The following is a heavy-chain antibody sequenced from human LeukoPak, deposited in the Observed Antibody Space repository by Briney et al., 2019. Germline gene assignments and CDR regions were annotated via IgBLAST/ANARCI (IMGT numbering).Heavy chain of an antibody. J-gene: IGHJ6*02. CDR2: IYSGGST. CDR3: ARDHSSGYKGGYYYGMDV. V-gene: IGHV3-66*01. D-gene: IGHD3-22*01. Sequence: GGSLRLSCAASGFTFSSYSMSWVRQAPGKGLEWVSVIYSGGSTYYADSVKGRFTISRDNSKNTLYLQMNSLRAEDTAVYYCARDHSSGYKGGYYYGMDVWGQGTTVTVSS. CDR1: GFTFSSYS.